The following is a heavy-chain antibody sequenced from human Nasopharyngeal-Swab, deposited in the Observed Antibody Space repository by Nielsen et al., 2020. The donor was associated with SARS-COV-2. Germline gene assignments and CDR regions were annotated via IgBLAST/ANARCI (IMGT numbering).Heavy chain of an antibody. D-gene: IGHD1-14*01. CDR1: GGSISSGGYS. V-gene: IGHV4-30-2*01. Sequence: SETLSLTCAVSGGSISSGGYSWIWVPQPPGKGPEWIGYIYHSGSTYYNPSLKSRVTISVDRSKNQFSLKLSSVTAADTAVYYCARAKNRYFDYWGQGTLVTVSS. CDR3: ARAKNRYFDY. J-gene: IGHJ4*02. CDR2: IYHSGST.